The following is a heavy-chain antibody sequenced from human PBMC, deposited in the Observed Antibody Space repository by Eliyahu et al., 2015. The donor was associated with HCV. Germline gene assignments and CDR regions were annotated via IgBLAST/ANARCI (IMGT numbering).Heavy chain of an antibody. V-gene: IGHV1-3*01. Sequence: QVQLVXSGXEVKKPGASVKVSCKASGYTFTSYTIHWVRQAPGQGLEWMGWINAGNGNTKYXQNFQGRVTITRDTAASTVYMDLNSLRSEDTAVYYCARKGGLEYWGQGTLVTVSS. D-gene: IGHD3-16*01. CDR1: GYTFTSYT. CDR2: INAGNGNT. CDR3: ARKGGLEY. J-gene: IGHJ4*02.